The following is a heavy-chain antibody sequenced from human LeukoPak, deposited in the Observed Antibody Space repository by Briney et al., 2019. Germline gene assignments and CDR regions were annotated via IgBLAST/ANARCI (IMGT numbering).Heavy chain of an antibody. Sequence: GESLKISCKGSGYSFTSYWIGWVRQMPGKGLEWVGIIYPGDSDTRYSPSFQGQVTISADKSISTAYLQWSSLKASDTAMYYCARLCSSGYYGYDAFDIWGQGTMVTVSS. CDR3: ARLCSSGYYGYDAFDI. CDR1: GYSFTSYW. CDR2: IYPGDSDT. D-gene: IGHD3-22*01. V-gene: IGHV5-51*01. J-gene: IGHJ3*02.